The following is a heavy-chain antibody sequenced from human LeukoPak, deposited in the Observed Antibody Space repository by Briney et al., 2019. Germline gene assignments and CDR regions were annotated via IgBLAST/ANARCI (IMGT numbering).Heavy chain of an antibody. CDR1: GYTFTSYG. D-gene: IGHD3-10*01. CDR3: ATAPVYGSGSYYFDY. J-gene: IGHJ4*02. CDR2: ISAYNGNT. Sequence: ASVKVSRKASGYTFTSYGISWVRQAPGQGLEWMGWISAYNGNTNYAQKLQGRVTMTTDTSTSTAYMELSSLRSEDTAVYYCATAPVYGSGSYYFDYWGQGTLVTVSS. V-gene: IGHV1-18*01.